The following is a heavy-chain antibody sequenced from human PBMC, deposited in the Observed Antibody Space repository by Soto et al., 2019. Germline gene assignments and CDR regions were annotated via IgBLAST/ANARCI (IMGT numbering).Heavy chain of an antibody. Sequence: EVQLVETGGGLIQAGGSLRLSCAASGFTVSGTYMTWVRQAPGKGLEWVSVIYSGDSTYYADSVKGRFTISRDNSKNTLYLQVNSLRAEDTAIYYCAKGGGSTSPLDPWGQGSLVTVSS. CDR3: AKGGGSTSPLDP. D-gene: IGHD6-6*01. CDR2: IYSGDST. V-gene: IGHV3-53*02. CDR1: GFTVSGTY. J-gene: IGHJ5*02.